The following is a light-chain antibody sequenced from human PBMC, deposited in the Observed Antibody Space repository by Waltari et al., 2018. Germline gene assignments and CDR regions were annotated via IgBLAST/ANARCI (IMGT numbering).Light chain of an antibody. V-gene: IGLV2-8*01. CDR2: EVN. CDR3: SSYAGGNKFV. J-gene: IGLJ1*01. CDR1: RSHVGLYTS. Sequence: HSALTQPPPASGSPGPSVTISCTGTRSHVGLYTSLSWYQQYPGQAPKVMIYEVNKRPSGVPDRFSGSKFGNTASLTVSGLQAEDEADYYCSSYAGGNKFVFGTGTKVTVL.